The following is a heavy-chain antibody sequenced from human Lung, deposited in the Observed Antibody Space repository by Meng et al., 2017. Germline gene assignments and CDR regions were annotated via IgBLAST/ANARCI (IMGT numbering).Heavy chain of an antibody. J-gene: IGHJ4*02. CDR3: ARGPTTMAHDFDY. CDR1: GGSFSDYY. Sequence: QVALQQWGPGLLKPSETLFLTCVVSGGSFSDYYWSWIRQPPGKGLEWIGEINHSGSTNYNPSLESRATISVDTSQNNLSLKLSSVTAADSAVYYCARGPTTMAHDFDYWGQGTLVTVSS. CDR2: INHSGST. D-gene: IGHD4-11*01. V-gene: IGHV4-34*01.